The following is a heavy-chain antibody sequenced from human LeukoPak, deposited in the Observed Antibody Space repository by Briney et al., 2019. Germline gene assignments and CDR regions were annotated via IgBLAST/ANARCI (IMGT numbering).Heavy chain of an antibody. V-gene: IGHV4-59*12. CDR3: ARGDGYNFFDS. Sequence: SETLSLTCTVSGGYISSYYWSWIRQPPGKGLEWIGYIYYSGSTNYNPSLKSRVTISMDTSKNQFSLKLSSVTAADTAVYYCARGDGYNFFDSWGQGTLVTVSS. D-gene: IGHD5-24*01. CDR2: IYYSGST. J-gene: IGHJ4*02. CDR1: GGYISSYY.